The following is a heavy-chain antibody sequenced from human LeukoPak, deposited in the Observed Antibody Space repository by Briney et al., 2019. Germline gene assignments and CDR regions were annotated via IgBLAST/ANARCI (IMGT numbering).Heavy chain of an antibody. CDR2: ISGSGGST. Sequence: GGSLRLSCAASGFTFSSYAMSWVRQAPGKGLEWVSAISGSGGSTYYADSVKGRFTISRDNSKNTLYLQMNSLRAEDTAVYYCAKVCIGGSTSCNSPQDAFDIWGQGTMVTVSS. V-gene: IGHV3-23*01. J-gene: IGHJ3*02. D-gene: IGHD2-2*01. CDR1: GFTFSSYA. CDR3: AKVCIGGSTSCNSPQDAFDI.